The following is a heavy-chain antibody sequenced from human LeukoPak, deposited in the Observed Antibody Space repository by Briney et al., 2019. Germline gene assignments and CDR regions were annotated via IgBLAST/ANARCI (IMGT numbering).Heavy chain of an antibody. CDR1: GGSISSSSYS. CDR2: IYHSGST. J-gene: IGHJ4*02. D-gene: IGHD1-1*01. Sequence: SETLSLTCTVSGGSISSSSYSWSWIRQPPGKGLEWIGYIYHSGSTYYNPSLKSRVTISVDRSKNQFSLKLGSVTAADTAVYYCARVAQQRDYLDYWGQGTLVTVSS. CDR3: ARVAQQRDYLDY. V-gene: IGHV4-30-2*01.